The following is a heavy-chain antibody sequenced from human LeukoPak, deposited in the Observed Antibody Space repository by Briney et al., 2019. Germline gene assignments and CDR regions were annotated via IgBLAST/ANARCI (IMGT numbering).Heavy chain of an antibody. CDR3: ARSAIYYYDSSGSYAFDI. J-gene: IGHJ3*02. CDR2: MNPNSGNT. CDR1: GYTFTSYD. Sequence: ASVKVSCKASGYTFTSYDINWVRQATGQGLEWMGWMNPNSGNTGYAQKFQGRVTITADESTSTAYMELSSPRSEDTAVYYCARSAIYYYDSSGSYAFDIWGQGTMVTVSS. D-gene: IGHD3-22*01. V-gene: IGHV1-8*01.